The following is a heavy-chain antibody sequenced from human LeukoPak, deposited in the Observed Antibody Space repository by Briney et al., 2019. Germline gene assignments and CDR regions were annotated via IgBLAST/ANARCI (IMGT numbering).Heavy chain of an antibody. D-gene: IGHD3-22*01. CDR2: IYYSGSP. Sequence: SETLSLTCTVSGGSISNNNYYWAWIRQPPGKGLECIGSIYYSGSPYYNPSLKSRVTISVDTSKNQFSLRLSSVTAADTAVYYCARGSGYYRYWGQGTLVTVSS. V-gene: IGHV4-39*01. CDR3: ARGSGYYRY. J-gene: IGHJ4*02. CDR1: GGSISNNNYY.